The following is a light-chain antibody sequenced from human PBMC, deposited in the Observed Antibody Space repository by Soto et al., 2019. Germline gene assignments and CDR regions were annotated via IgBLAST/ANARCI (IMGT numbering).Light chain of an antibody. Sequence: QSVLTQPPSASGAPGQRVTISCSGSSSNIGAGYDVHWYQQPPGTAPKLLIYGNSNRPSGVPDRFSGSKSGTSASLAITGLQSEDEADYYCQSCDSSLSGSTVFGGGTKLTVL. CDR1: SSNIGAGYD. V-gene: IGLV1-40*01. CDR3: QSCDSSLSGSTV. J-gene: IGLJ2*01. CDR2: GNS.